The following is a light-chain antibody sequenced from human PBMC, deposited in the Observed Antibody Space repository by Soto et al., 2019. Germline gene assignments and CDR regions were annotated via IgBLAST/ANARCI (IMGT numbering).Light chain of an antibody. CDR3: QQSNSHTT. J-gene: IGKJ1*01. Sequence: DIQMSQSLSTLSAYVGDRVTITCRAGQSISNWLAWYRQRPGKAPKLLTYDASSLESGVPSRFSGGGFGTEFTLTISSLPPDGFATCYCQQSNSHTTFCQVAKV. CDR1: QSISNW. CDR2: DAS. V-gene: IGKV1-5*01.